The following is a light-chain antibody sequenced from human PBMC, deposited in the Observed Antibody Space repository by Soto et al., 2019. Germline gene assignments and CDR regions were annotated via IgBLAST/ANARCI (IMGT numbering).Light chain of an antibody. V-gene: IGKV3-20*01. Sequence: LSPYSWVISTLSCRTRRSDSHYLVWYQQKPGKAPRLLIYGASSRDTGIPARFSGSGSGTDFTLTISSLEPEDFAVYYCQHYGNTPPSVTFGPGTKVDIK. CDR1: RSDSHY. CDR2: GAS. CDR3: QHYGNTPPSVT. J-gene: IGKJ3*01.